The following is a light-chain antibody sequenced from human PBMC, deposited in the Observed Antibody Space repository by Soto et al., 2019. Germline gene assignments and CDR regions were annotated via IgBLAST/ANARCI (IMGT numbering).Light chain of an antibody. Sequence: PGERATLSCRASQSFGSSHLAWYQQKPGQAPRLLIYGASTRVTGTPDRFSGSGSGTDFTLTISRLESDDSAVYYGQQYGSSSITFGQGTRLEI. CDR1: QSFGSSH. CDR2: GAS. V-gene: IGKV3-20*01. CDR3: QQYGSSSIT. J-gene: IGKJ5*01.